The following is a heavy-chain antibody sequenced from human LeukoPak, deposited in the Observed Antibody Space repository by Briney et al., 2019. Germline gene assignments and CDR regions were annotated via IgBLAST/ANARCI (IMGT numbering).Heavy chain of an antibody. D-gene: IGHD3-22*01. CDR3: ARERTYYYDSSGYYYYDY. V-gene: IGHV1-2*02. Sequence: ASVKVSCKASGYTFTGYYMHWVRQAPGQGLEWMGWINPNSGGTNYAQKFQGRVTMTRDTSISTAYMELSRLRSDDTAVYYCARERTYYYDSSGYYYYDYWGQGTLVTVSS. CDR2: INPNSGGT. J-gene: IGHJ4*02. CDR1: GYTFTGYY.